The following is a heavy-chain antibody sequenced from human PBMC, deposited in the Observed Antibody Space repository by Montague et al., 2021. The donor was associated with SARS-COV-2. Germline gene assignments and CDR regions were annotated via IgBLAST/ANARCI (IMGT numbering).Heavy chain of an antibody. CDR1: GGSITNNIDY. J-gene: IGHJ3*01. D-gene: IGHD3-22*01. V-gene: IGHV4-39*02. CDR3: ARLKRYFDSSGSPSAFDF. CDR2: IYYTGST. Sequence: SETLSLTCTVSGGSITNNIDYWAWIRQPPGKGLEWIGSIYYTGSTYYNLSLKSRVTISVVTSKNHFTLKLSSATAAETAVYYSARLKRYFDSSGSPSAFDFWGQGTKVTVSS.